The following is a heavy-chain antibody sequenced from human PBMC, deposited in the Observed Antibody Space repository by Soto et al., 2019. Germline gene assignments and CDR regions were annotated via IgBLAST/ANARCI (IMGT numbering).Heavy chain of an antibody. J-gene: IGHJ5*02. CDR2: INLNSGDT. CDR3: ARDLGGYDLYGPDT. D-gene: IGHD5-12*01. CDR1: GDTFPDSS. V-gene: IGHV1-2*02. Sequence: PSVKVSCKTSGDTFPDSSIHWVRQAPGQGLEWMGWINLNSGDTNYAEKFRGRVTMTRDTSIITAYMELTRLKSDDTAVYYCARDLGGYDLYGPDTWGQGTLVTVSS.